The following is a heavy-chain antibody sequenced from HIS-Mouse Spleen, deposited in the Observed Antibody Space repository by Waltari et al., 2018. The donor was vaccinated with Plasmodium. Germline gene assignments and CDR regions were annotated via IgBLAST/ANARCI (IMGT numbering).Heavy chain of an antibody. CDR2: MYWNDDK. D-gene: IGHD7-27*01. V-gene: IGHV2-5*01. Sequence: QITLKESGPTLVKPTQTLTLTCTFSGFSLSTSGVGVGWIRQPPGKALEWLALMYWNDDKRYSPSLKSRLTITKDTSKNQVVLTMTNMDPVDTATYYCARTGVGRTFDYWGQGTLVTVSS. CDR3: ARTGVGRTFDY. J-gene: IGHJ4*02. CDR1: GFSLSTSGVG.